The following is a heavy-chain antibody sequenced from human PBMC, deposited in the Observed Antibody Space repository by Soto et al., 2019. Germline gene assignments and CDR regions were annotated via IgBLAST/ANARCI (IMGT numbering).Heavy chain of an antibody. V-gene: IGHV3-30*18. CDR1: GFTFSGYG. CDR2: ISYDGTSQ. D-gene: IGHD2-15*01. Sequence: QVHLVESGGGVVQPGRSLRLSCAASGFTFSGYGMHWVRQAPGKGLEWVALISYDGTSQNYAGSVKGRFTISRDNSKNTLYLQMKSLRAEDTAVYYCAKYRCSGGTCYSDYWGQGTLITVSS. CDR3: AKYRCSGGTCYSDY. J-gene: IGHJ4*02.